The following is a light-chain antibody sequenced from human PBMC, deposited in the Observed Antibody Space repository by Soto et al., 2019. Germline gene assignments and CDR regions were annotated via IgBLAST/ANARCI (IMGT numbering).Light chain of an antibody. J-gene: IGLJ3*02. Sequence: QSALTQPASVSGSPGQSITSSCTGTSSDVGSYNLVSWYQQHPGKAPKLMIYEGSKRPSGVSNRFSGSKSGNTASLTISGLQAEDEADYYCCSYAGSSTWVFGGGTKVTVL. CDR2: EGS. CDR3: CSYAGSSTWV. CDR1: SSDVGSYNL. V-gene: IGLV2-23*01.